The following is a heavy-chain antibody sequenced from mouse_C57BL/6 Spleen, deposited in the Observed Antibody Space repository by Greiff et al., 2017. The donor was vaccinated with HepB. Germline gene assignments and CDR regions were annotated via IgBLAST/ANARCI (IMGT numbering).Heavy chain of an antibody. CDR2: ISSGSSTI. CDR3: ASYSNYGGYYAMDY. V-gene: IGHV5-17*01. Sequence: EVKLVESGGGLVKPGGSLKLSCAASGFTFSDYGMHWVRQAPEKGLEWVAYISSGSSTIYYADTVKGRFTISRDNAKNTLFLQMTSLRSEDTAMYYGASYSNYGGYYAMDYWGQGTSVTVSS. D-gene: IGHD2-5*01. J-gene: IGHJ4*01. CDR1: GFTFSDYG.